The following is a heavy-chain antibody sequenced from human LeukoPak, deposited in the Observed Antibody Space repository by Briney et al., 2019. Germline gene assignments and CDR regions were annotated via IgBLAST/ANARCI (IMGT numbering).Heavy chain of an antibody. CDR2: TYYRSKWYN. D-gene: IGHD2-8*01. V-gene: IGHV6-1*01. Sequence: QTLSLTCAISGDTFSSNTADWNWISQSQSSGLEWLGMTYYRSKWYNDYAVSVTSRITINPDTSKNQFSLQLNSVTPEDTAVYYCARLAAGVVNHFDYWGQGTLVTVSS. J-gene: IGHJ4*02. CDR3: ARLAAGVVNHFDY. CDR1: GDTFSSNTAD.